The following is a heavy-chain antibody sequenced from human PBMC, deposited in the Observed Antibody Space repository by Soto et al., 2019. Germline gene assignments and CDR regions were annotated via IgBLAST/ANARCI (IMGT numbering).Heavy chain of an antibody. V-gene: IGHV3-11*01. CDR1: GFTFSDYY. J-gene: IGHJ4*02. CDR2: ISSSGTII. CDR3: ARDLGYYDSSGYFDY. D-gene: IGHD3-22*01. Sequence: QVQLVESGGGLVKPGGSLRLSCAASGFTFSDYYMSWIRQAPGKGLEWVSYISSSGTIISDTDSVKGRFTISRDNAKNSLYLQMNRLRAEDTAVYYCARDLGYYDSSGYFDYWGQGTLVTVSS.